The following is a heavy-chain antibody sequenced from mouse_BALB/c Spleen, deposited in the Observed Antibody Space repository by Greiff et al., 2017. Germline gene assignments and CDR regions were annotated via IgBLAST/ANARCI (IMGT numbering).Heavy chain of an antibody. CDR2: IRNKANGYTT. Sequence: DVHLVESGGGLVQPGGSLRLSCATSGFTFTDYYMSWVRQPPGKALEWLVFIRNKANGYTTEYSASVKGRFTISRDNSQSILYLQMNTLRAEDSATYYCARERNYYAMDYWGQGTSVTVSS. CDR1: GFTFTDYY. D-gene: IGHD2-1*01. V-gene: IGHV7-3*02. CDR3: ARERNYYAMDY. J-gene: IGHJ4*01.